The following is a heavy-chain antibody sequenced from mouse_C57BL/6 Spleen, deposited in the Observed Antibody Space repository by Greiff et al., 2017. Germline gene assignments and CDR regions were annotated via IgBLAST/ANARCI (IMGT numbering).Heavy chain of an antibody. D-gene: IGHD1-1*01. CDR1: GFNIKDDY. CDR3: TNYYGSRDWYFDV. V-gene: IGHV14-4*01. Sequence: EVKVEESGAELVRPGASVKLSCTASGFNIKDDYMHWVKQRPEQGLEWIGWIDPENGDPEYASKFQGKATITADTFSNTAYLQLSSLTSEDTAVYYCTNYYGSRDWYFDVWGTGTTGTVSS. J-gene: IGHJ1*03. CDR2: IDPENGDP.